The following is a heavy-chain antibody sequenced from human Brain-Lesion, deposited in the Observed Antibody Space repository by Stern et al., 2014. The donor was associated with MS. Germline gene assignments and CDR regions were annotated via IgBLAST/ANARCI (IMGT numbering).Heavy chain of an antibody. CDR3: AGEEDIRYCSGGSCTGNWFDP. CDR1: GGSVSSTSYA. J-gene: IGHJ5*02. CDR2: IYYSGHT. Sequence: QVQLVESGPGLVKPSETLSLTCTVAGGSVSSTSYAWAWIRQPPGKGLEWIGTIYYSGHTYYSPSLKSRLTISLDTSKNKFSLQRGSGTAADTAVYYCAGEEDIRYCSGGSCTGNWFDPWGQGTLVTVSS. D-gene: IGHD2-15*01. V-gene: IGHV4-39*01.